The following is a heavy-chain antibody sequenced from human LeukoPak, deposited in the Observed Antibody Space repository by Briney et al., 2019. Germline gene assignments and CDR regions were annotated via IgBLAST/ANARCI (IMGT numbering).Heavy chain of an antibody. CDR1: GFTFSSYG. CDR2: IWYDGSNK. V-gene: IGHV3-33*01. Sequence: GGSLRLSCAASGFTFSSYGMHWVRQAPGTGLEWVAVIWYDGSNKYYADSVKGRFTISRDNSKNTLYLQMNSLRAEDTAVYYCARSVVGAPSYFDYWGQGTLVTVSS. D-gene: IGHD2-15*01. CDR3: ARSVVGAPSYFDY. J-gene: IGHJ4*02.